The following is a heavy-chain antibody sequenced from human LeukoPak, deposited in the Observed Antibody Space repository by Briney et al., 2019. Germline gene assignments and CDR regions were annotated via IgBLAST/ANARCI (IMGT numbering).Heavy chain of an antibody. Sequence: SQTLSLTCAVSGGSISSGGYYWSWIRQPPGKGLEWIGEINHSGSTNYNPSLKSRVTISVDTSKNQFSLKLNSVTAADTAVYYCARRRRIAAAGTDAFDIWGQGTMVTVSS. CDR1: GGSISSGGYY. CDR2: INHSGST. V-gene: IGHV4-31*11. J-gene: IGHJ3*02. D-gene: IGHD6-13*01. CDR3: ARRRRIAAAGTDAFDI.